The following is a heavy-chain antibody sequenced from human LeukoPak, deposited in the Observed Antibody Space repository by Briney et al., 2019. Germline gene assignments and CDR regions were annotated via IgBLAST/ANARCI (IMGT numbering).Heavy chain of an antibody. CDR1: GYTFTSYY. CDR2: IIPIFATA. Sequence: SVKVSCKASGYTFTSYYMHWVRQAPGQGLEWMGGIIPIFATANYAQKFQGRVTITADESTSTAYMELSSLRSEDTAVYYCARGDCSSTSCYQGGYYYYYYMDVWGKGTTVTVSS. D-gene: IGHD2-2*01. CDR3: ARGDCSSTSCYQGGYYYYYYMDV. V-gene: IGHV1-69*13. J-gene: IGHJ6*03.